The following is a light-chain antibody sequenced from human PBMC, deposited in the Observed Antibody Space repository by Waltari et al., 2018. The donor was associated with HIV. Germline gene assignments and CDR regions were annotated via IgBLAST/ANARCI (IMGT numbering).Light chain of an antibody. CDR2: EVS. Sequence: QSALAQPPSASVSPGQSVTISCPGTSSDVGGYSYVSCYQQHPGKAPKLMIYEVSKRPSGVPDRFSGSKSGNAASLTVSGLQAEDEADYYCSSYAGSNNVIFGGGTKLTVL. CDR1: SSDVGGYSY. J-gene: IGLJ2*01. CDR3: SSYAGSNNVI. V-gene: IGLV2-8*01.